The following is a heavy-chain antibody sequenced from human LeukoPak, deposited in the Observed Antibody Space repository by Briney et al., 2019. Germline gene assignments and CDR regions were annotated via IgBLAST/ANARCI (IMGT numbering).Heavy chain of an antibody. CDR2: IRYDGSNK. D-gene: IGHD3-22*01. CDR1: GFTFSTYG. V-gene: IGHV3-30*02. CDR3: AKDYYDSSGYYYLDY. J-gene: IGHJ4*02. Sequence: GGSLRLSCAASGFTFSTYGMHWVRQAPGKGLEWVAFIRYDGSNKYYADSVKGRFTISRDNSKNTLYLQMNSLRAEDTAVYYCAKDYYDSSGYYYLDYWGQGTLVTVSS.